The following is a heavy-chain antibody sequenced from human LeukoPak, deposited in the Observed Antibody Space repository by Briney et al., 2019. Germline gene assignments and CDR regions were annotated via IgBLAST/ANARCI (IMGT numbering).Heavy chain of an antibody. D-gene: IGHD3-22*01. V-gene: IGHV3-11*01. Sequence: GGSLRLSCAASGFTFSDYYMSWIRQAPGKGLEWVSYIGSSGTSIYYADSVKGRFTISRDNAKNSLYLQMNSLRAEDTAVYYCAKALTNYYDSSAYSWGQGTLVTVSS. CDR3: AKALTNYYDSSAYS. CDR1: GFTFSDYY. CDR2: IGSSGTSI. J-gene: IGHJ4*02.